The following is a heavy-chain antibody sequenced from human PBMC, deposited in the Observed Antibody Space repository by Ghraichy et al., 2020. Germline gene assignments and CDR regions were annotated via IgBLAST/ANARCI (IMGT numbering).Heavy chain of an antibody. CDR3: ARDYYDSSGYYHVLNGAFDI. J-gene: IGHJ3*02. CDR2: IYYSGST. D-gene: IGHD3-22*01. CDR1: GGSISSSSYY. V-gene: IGHV4-39*01. Sequence: SETLSLTCTVSGGSISSSSYYWGWIRQPPGKGLEWIGSIYYSGSTYYNPSLKSRVTISVDTSKNQFSLKLSSVTAADTAVYYCARDYYDSSGYYHVLNGAFDIWGQGTMVTVSS.